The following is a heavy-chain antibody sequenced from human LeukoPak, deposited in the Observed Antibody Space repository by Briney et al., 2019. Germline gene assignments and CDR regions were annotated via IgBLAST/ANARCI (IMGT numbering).Heavy chain of an antibody. Sequence: ASVKVSCKASGYTFTGYYMHWVRQASGQGLEWMGWINPNSGGTNYAQKFQGRVTMTRDTSTSTVYMELSSLKSEDTAVYYCARVRDGYNDAYDIWGQGTMVTVSS. CDR1: GYTFTGYY. D-gene: IGHD5-24*01. CDR3: ARVRDGYNDAYDI. CDR2: INPNSGGT. J-gene: IGHJ3*02. V-gene: IGHV1-2*02.